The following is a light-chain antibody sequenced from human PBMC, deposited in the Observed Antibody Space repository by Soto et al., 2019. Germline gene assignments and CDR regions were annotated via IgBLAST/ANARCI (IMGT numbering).Light chain of an antibody. CDR2: DAF. Sequence: ESVLTQSPATLSLSPGERATLSCRASPSVSNSLAWYQHKPGQAPRLLIYDAFNRATGVPTRFSGSGSGTDFTLTISSLEPEDFAVSYCQQRNRWPPVTFGGGTKVDIK. J-gene: IGKJ4*01. V-gene: IGKV3-11*01. CDR3: QQRNRWPPVT. CDR1: PSVSNS.